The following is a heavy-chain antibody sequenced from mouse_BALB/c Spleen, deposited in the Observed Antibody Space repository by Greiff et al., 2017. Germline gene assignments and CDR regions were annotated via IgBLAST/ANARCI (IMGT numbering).Heavy chain of an antibody. CDR3: ARVIYDGYYFAY. V-gene: IGHV5-17*02. CDR2: ISSGSSTI. CDR1: GFTFSSFG. J-gene: IGHJ3*01. Sequence: EVQLVESGGGLVQPGGSRKLSCAASGFTFSSFGMHWVRQAPEKGLEWVAYISSGSSTIYYADTVKGRFTISRDNPKNTLFLQMTSLRSEDTAMYYCARVIYDGYYFAYWGQGTLVTVSA. D-gene: IGHD2-3*01.